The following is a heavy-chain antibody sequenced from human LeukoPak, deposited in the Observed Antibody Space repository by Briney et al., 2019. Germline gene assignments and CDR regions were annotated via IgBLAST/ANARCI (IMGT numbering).Heavy chain of an antibody. Sequence: ETLSLTCTVSGGSISSYYWSWVRQAPGKGLEWVANIKQDGSEKYYVDSVKGRFTISRDNAKNSLYLQMNSLRAEDTAVYYCASQIGPRDYWGQGTLVTVSS. CDR3: ASQIGPRDY. CDR1: GGSISSYY. V-gene: IGHV3-7*01. CDR2: IKQDGSEK. D-gene: IGHD2/OR15-2a*01. J-gene: IGHJ4*02.